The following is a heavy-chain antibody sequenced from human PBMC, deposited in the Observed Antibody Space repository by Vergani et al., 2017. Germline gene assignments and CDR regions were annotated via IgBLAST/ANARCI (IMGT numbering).Heavy chain of an antibody. V-gene: IGHV3-11*06. Sequence: QVQLVESGGGLVKPGGSLRLSCAASGFTFSDYYMSWIRQAPGKGLEWVSYISSSSSYTNYADSVKCRFTSSRDNAKNSLYLQMNSLRAEDTAVYYCARDRNSGSFDYWGQGTLVTVSS. J-gene: IGHJ4*02. D-gene: IGHD1-26*01. CDR1: GFTFSDYY. CDR2: ISSSSSYT. CDR3: ARDRNSGSFDY.